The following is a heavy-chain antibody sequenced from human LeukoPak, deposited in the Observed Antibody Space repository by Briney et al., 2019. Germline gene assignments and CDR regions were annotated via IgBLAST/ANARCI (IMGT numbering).Heavy chain of an antibody. V-gene: IGHV3-23*01. CDR3: AKDLTYYYDSTGYYFDY. CDR2: ISGSGGTT. D-gene: IGHD3-22*01. CDR1: GFTFSSYA. J-gene: IGHJ4*02. Sequence: GGSLRLTCAASGFTFSSYAMSWVRQAPGKGLELVSGISGSGGTTYYADSVKGRFTISRDNSKNTLYLQLNSLRAEDTAIYYCAKDLTYYYDSTGYYFDYWGQGTLITVSS.